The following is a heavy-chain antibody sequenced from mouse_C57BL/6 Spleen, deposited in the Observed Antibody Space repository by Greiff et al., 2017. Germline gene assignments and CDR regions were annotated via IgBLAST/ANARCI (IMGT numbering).Heavy chain of an antibody. Sequence: QVQLQQSGAELVRPGTSVKLSCKASGYTFTSYWMHWVKQRPGQGLEWIGVIDPSDSYTNYNQKFKGKATLTVDTSSSTAYMQLSSLTSEDSAVYYCARRDYYGSPFDYWGQGTTLTVSS. CDR1: GYTFTSYW. CDR3: ARRDYYGSPFDY. CDR2: IDPSDSYT. V-gene: IGHV1-59*01. J-gene: IGHJ2*01. D-gene: IGHD1-1*01.